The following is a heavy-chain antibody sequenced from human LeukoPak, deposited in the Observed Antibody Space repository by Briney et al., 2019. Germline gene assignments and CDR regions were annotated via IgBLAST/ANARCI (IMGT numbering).Heavy chain of an antibody. J-gene: IGHJ4*02. CDR2: INPNSDGT. D-gene: IGHD3-10*01. CDR1: GYTFTGYY. V-gene: IGHV1-2*02. Sequence: EASVKVSCKASGYTFTGYYMYWVRQAPGQGLEWMGWINPNSDGTSYAQKFQGRVTMTTDTSISTAYMELSRLTSDDTAVYYCARDSTFGELPHWGQGTLVTVSS. CDR3: ARDSTFGELPH.